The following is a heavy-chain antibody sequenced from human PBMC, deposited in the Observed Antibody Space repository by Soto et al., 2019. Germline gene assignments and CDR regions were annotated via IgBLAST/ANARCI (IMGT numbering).Heavy chain of an antibody. CDR2: ISYDGSNK. J-gene: IGHJ4*02. V-gene: IGHV3-30-3*01. D-gene: IGHD6-13*01. CDR1: GFTFSSYA. Sequence: QVQLVESGGGVVQPGRSLRLSCAASGFTFSSYAMHWVRQAPGKGLEWVAVISYDGSNKYYADSVKGRFTISRDNSNNTLYLQMNSLRAEDTAVYYCARDGRIAAAGTWFDYWGQGTLVTVSS. CDR3: ARDGRIAAAGTWFDY.